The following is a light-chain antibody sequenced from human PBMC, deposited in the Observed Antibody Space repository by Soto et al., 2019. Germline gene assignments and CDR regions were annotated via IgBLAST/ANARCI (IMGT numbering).Light chain of an antibody. CDR3: HQSTSSPLT. V-gene: IGKV1-12*01. CDR1: PGISSW. J-gene: IGKJ4*01. CDR2: AAS. Sequence: DIQMTQSPSSVSASVGDRVTITGRASPGISSWLAWYQQKPGKAPKPLIYAASSLQSGVQSRFSGSGPRPDFTLTISILQHEYFATYYSHQSTSSPLTFGGGTKVEIK.